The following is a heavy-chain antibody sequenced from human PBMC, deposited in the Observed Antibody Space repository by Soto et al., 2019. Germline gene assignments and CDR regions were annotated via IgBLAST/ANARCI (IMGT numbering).Heavy chain of an antibody. CDR1: GGTFSSYA. CDR3: ERDLRDFDPWDY. J-gene: IGHJ4*02. CDR2: IIPIFGTA. D-gene: IGHD3-9*01. Sequence: SVKVSCKASGGTFSSYAISWVRQAPGQGLEWMGGIIPIFGTANYAQKFQGRVTITADESTSTAYMELSSLRSEDTAVYYCERDLRDFDPWDYWGQGTLVTVSS. V-gene: IGHV1-69*13.